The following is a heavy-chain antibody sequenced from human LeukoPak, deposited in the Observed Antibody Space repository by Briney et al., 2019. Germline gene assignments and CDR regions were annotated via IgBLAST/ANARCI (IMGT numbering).Heavy chain of an antibody. V-gene: IGHV3-48*03. Sequence: GGSLRHSCAASGFTFSSYEMNWVRHAPAKGLEWVSYISSGGSTISYADSVKGRFTIFRDNAKNSLYLQMNSLRAEDTAVYYCARVSLCSGGSCYYFLDYWGQGTLVTVSS. J-gene: IGHJ4*02. CDR2: ISSGGSTI. CDR1: GFTFSSYE. CDR3: ARVSLCSGGSCYYFLDY. D-gene: IGHD2-15*01.